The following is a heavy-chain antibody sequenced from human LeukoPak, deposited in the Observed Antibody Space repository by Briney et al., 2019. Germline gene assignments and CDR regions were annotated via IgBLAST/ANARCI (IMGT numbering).Heavy chain of an antibody. J-gene: IGHJ5*02. Sequence: SETLSLTCTVSGGSISSFYWTWIRQPAGKGLEWVGRIYNTGTTDYNPSLKSRVTMSVDTSKNQFSLKLSSVTAADTAVYYCARAYDYYGSGSYLNWFDPWGQGTLVTVSS. CDR2: IYNTGTT. D-gene: IGHD3-10*01. V-gene: IGHV4-4*07. CDR1: GGSISSFY. CDR3: ARAYDYYGSGSYLNWFDP.